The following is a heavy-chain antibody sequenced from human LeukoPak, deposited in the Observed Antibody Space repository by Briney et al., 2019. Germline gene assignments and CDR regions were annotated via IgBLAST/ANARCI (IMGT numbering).Heavy chain of an antibody. CDR1: GFTFSSNY. Sequence: GGSLTLSCPPSGFTFSSNYWGWVRQPPGKGLEGVSVIYSGGNTYYADSVNGRFTISRDNSRNTMDLQMNSLRAEDTAVYYCARCDSSSWYGIDYWGQGTLVTVSS. V-gene: IGHV3-53*01. J-gene: IGHJ4*01. CDR3: ARCDSSSWYGIDY. D-gene: IGHD6-13*01. CDR2: IYSGGNT.